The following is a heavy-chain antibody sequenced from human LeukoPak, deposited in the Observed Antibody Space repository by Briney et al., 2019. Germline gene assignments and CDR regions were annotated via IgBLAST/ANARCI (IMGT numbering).Heavy chain of an antibody. V-gene: IGHV4-39*01. Sequence: PSETLSLTCTVSGGSISSSSYYWGWIRQPPGKGLEWIGSIYYSGSTYYNPSLKSRVTISVDTSKNQFSLKLSSVTAADTAVYYCARLAGSDHWGQGTLVTVSS. J-gene: IGHJ4*02. CDR2: IYYSGST. CDR3: ARLAGSDH. CDR1: GGSISSSSYY.